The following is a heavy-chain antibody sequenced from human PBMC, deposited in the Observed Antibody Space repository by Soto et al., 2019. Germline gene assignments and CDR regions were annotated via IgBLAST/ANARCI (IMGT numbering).Heavy chain of an antibody. CDR2: IWYDGSNK. V-gene: IGHV3-33*01. CDR1: GFTFSSYG. Sequence: QVQLVESGGGVVQPGRSLRLSCAASGFTFSSYGMHWVRQAPGKGLEWVAVIWYDGSNKYYADSVKGRFTISRDNSKNTLYLQMNSLRVEDTAVYYCARDASVLMVYAPLDYWGQGTLVTVSS. CDR3: ARDASVLMVYAPLDY. D-gene: IGHD2-8*01. J-gene: IGHJ4*02.